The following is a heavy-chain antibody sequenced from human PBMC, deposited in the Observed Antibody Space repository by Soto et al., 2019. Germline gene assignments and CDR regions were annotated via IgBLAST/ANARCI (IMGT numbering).Heavy chain of an antibody. CDR3: ARVNPYYDFWSGSLFDY. D-gene: IGHD3-3*01. V-gene: IGHV3-23*01. Sequence: GGSLRLSCAASGFTFSSYAMSWVRQAPGKGLEWVSAISGSSGNTYYADSVKGRFTISRDNAKNPLYLQMNSLRAEDTAVYYCARVNPYYDFWSGSLFDYWGQGTLVTVSS. CDR2: ISGSSGNT. CDR1: GFTFSSYA. J-gene: IGHJ4*02.